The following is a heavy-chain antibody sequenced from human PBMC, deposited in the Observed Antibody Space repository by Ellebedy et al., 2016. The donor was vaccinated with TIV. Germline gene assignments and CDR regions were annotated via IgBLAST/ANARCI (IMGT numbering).Heavy chain of an antibody. CDR1: GFTITAHG. V-gene: IGHV3-23*01. CDR3: ARGSFAPDY. J-gene: IGHJ4*02. CDR2: LTFDGTNT. Sequence: GESLKISCAASGFTITAHGMTWVRQAPGKGLEWVSSLTFDGTNTFYANSVKGRFTISRDSSKNTLYLQLNSLTPEDTALYYCARGSFAPDYWGRGTLVTVSS. D-gene: IGHD2-15*01.